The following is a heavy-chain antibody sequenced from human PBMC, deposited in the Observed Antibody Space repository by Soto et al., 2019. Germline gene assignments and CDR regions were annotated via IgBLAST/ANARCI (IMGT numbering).Heavy chain of an antibody. CDR1: GVTFSSYA. J-gene: IGHJ5*02. V-gene: IGHV1-69*01. CDR2: IIPIFGTA. D-gene: IGHD3-3*01. Sequence: HVQLVQSGAEVKKPGSSVKVSCKASGVTFSSYAISWVRQAPGQGLEWMGGIIPIFGTANYEQKFQGRVTITADESTSTAYMELSSLRSEDTAVYYCARETSIFGANWFDPWGQGTLVTVSS. CDR3: ARETSIFGANWFDP.